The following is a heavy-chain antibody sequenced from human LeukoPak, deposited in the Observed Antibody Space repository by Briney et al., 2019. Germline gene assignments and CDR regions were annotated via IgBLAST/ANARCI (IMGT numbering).Heavy chain of an antibody. Sequence: ASVKVSCKASGYTFTSYDIKWVRQATGQGLEWMVWMNPNSGNTGYAQKFQGRVTITRNTSISTAYMELSSLRSEDTAVYYCARGRSGSYRRTYFDYWGQGTLVTVSS. V-gene: IGHV1-8*03. CDR2: MNPNSGNT. J-gene: IGHJ4*02. CDR3: ARGRSGSYRRTYFDY. CDR1: GYTFTSYD. D-gene: IGHD1-26*01.